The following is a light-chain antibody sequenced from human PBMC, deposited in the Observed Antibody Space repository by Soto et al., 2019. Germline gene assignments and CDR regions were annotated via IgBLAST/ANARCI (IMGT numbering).Light chain of an antibody. Sequence: IQMTQPPASLSASAGDRGTITCRASQSISTYLNWYQQKLGKAPKLLISGASSLQGGVPSRFSGSGSGTDFTLTISSLQPEDFATYYCQQSYSTPITFGQGTRLEIK. CDR2: GAS. CDR3: QQSYSTPIT. CDR1: QSISTY. J-gene: IGKJ5*01. V-gene: IGKV1-39*01.